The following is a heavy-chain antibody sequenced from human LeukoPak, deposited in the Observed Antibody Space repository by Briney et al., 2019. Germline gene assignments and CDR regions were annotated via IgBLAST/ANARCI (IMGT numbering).Heavy chain of an antibody. D-gene: IGHD1-26*01. J-gene: IGHJ3*02. CDR2: TYYRPKWYN. CDR3: ARGRAPGAFDI. V-gene: IGHV6-1*01. Sequence: SQTLSLTCAISGDSVSSNSVTWNWIRQSPSRGLEWLGRTYYRPKWYNDYAVSVKSRITINPDTSKNQFSLQLNSVTPEDTAVYYCARGRAPGAFDIWGQGTMVTVSS. CDR1: GDSVSSNSVT.